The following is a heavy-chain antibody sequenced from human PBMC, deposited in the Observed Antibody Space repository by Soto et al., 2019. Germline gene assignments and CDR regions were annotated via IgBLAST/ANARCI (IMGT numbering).Heavy chain of an antibody. CDR2: ISYDGSNK. J-gene: IGHJ4*02. CDR1: GFTFSSYA. CDR3: ARYHYFDY. V-gene: IGHV3-30-3*01. Sequence: QVQLVESGGGVVQPGRSLRLSCAASGFTFSSYAMHWVRQAPGKGLEWVAVISYDGSNKYYADSVKGRFTISRDNSKNTLYLQMNSLRAEDTAVYYCARYHYFDYWGKGTLVTVSS.